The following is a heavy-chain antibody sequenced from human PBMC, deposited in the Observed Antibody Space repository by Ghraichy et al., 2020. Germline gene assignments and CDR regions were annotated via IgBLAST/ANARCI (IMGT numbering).Heavy chain of an antibody. V-gene: IGHV4-4*02. Sequence: SETRSLTCAVSGYSISTGHWWSWVRQPPGKGLEWIGEILHSGNTNCNPSLKSRVTISVDKSKNQFSLKLSSVTAADTAVYYCARNGDYCMDVWGKGTTVTVSS. CDR2: ILHSGNT. J-gene: IGHJ6*03. D-gene: IGHD2-8*01. CDR3: ARNGDYCMDV. CDR1: GYSISTGHW.